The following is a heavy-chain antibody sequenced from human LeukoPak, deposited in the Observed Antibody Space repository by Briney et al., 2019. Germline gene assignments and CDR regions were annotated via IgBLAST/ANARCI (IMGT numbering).Heavy chain of an antibody. Sequence: ASVKVSCKASGYTFTSYDINWVRQATGQGLEWMGWMNPSSGNTGYAQKFQGRVTMTRNTSISTAYMELSSLRSEDTAVYYCARGFDKSYDKTLDYWGNGTLVTVSS. D-gene: IGHD5-12*01. J-gene: IGHJ4*01. V-gene: IGHV1-8*01. CDR2: MNPSSGNT. CDR1: GYTFTSYD. CDR3: ARGFDKSYDKTLDY.